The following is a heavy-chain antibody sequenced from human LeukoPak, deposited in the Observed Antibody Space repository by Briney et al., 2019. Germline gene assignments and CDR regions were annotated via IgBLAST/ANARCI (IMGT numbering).Heavy chain of an antibody. J-gene: IGHJ4*02. Sequence: GGSLRLSCAASGFTFTSYTMNWVRQAPGRGLEWISYIMRTADVTSYADSVEGRFTISRDNSKNTLYLQMNSLRAEDTAVYYCAKDGHSGFDYWGQGTLVTVSS. CDR1: GFTFTSYT. CDR3: AKDGHSGFDY. V-gene: IGHV3-48*01. CDR2: IMRTADVT. D-gene: IGHD3-10*01.